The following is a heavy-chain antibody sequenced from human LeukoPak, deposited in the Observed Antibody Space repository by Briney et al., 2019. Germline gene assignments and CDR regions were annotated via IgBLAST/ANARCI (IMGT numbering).Heavy chain of an antibody. J-gene: IGHJ4*02. CDR1: GFTFNKYP. CDR3: ATSWDLTIYYFDH. Sequence: GGSPRLSCAVSGFTFNKYPMHWVRQAPGKGLQWVAVISYDGINTYLADSVKGRFTISRDNSKNTLYLQMNSLRAEDTAVYYCATSWDLTIYYFDHWGQGTLVTVSS. CDR2: ISYDGINT. V-gene: IGHV3-30*04. D-gene: IGHD4-11*01.